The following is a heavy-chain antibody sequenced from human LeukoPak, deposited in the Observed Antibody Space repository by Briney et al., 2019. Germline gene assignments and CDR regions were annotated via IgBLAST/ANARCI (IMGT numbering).Heavy chain of an antibody. CDR3: ARGTIGYCSSTSCPRGYYYYGMDV. CDR2: IYTSGST. V-gene: IGHV4-61*02. J-gene: IGHJ6*02. CDR1: GGSISSGSYY. Sequence: SESLSLTCTVSGGSISSGSYYWSWIRQPAGKGLEWIGRIYTSGSTNYNPSLKSRVAISVDTSKNQFSLKLCSVTAADTAVYYCARGTIGYCSSTSCPRGYYYYGMDVWGQGTTVTVSS. D-gene: IGHD2-2*01.